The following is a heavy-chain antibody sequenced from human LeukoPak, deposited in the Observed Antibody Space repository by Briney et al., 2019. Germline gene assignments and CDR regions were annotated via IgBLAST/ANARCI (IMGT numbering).Heavy chain of an antibody. CDR1: GGSFSGYY. D-gene: IGHD5-18*01. CDR2: INHSGST. J-gene: IGHJ4*02. CDR3: ASTSSGYSRVLRY. V-gene: IGHV4-34*01. Sequence: PSETLSLTCAVYGGSFSGYYWSWIRQPPGKGLEWIGEINHSGSTNYNPSLKSRVTISVDTSKNQFSLKLSSVTAADTAVYYCASTSSGYSRVLRYWGQGTLVTVSS.